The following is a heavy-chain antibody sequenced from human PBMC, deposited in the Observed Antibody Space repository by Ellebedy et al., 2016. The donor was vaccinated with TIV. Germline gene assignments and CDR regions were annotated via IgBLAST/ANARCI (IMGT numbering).Heavy chain of an antibody. CDR3: AKSKYSSRQNWFDP. V-gene: IGHV3-21*01. Sequence: GESLKISCAASGFTFSSYSMNWVRQAPGKGLEWVSSISSSSSYIYYADSVKGRFTISRDNAKNSLYLQMNSLRAEDTAVYYCAKSKYSSRQNWFDPWGQGTLVTVSS. CDR1: GFTFSSYS. CDR2: ISSSSSYI. J-gene: IGHJ5*02. D-gene: IGHD6-13*01.